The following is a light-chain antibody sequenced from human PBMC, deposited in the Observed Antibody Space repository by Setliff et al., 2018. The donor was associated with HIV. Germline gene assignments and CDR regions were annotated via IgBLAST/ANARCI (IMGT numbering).Light chain of an antibody. V-gene: IGLV2-11*01. CDR2: DVS. CDR1: SSDVGAYNY. CDR3: CSYAGTYTYI. Sequence: QSALTQPRSVSGSRGQSVTLSCTGSSSDVGAYNYVSWYQQYPGKAPKLIIYDVSKRPSGVPDRFSGSKSGDTASLTISGLQSEDEADYYCCSYAGTYTYIFGSGTKVTVL. J-gene: IGLJ1*01.